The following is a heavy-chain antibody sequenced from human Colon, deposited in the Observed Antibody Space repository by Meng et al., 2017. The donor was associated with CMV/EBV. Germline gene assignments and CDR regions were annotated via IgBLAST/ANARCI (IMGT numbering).Heavy chain of an antibody. V-gene: IGHV3-21*01. CDR2: ISSSTSDI. Sequence: GESLKISCAATGFIFSNFNMNWVRQAPGKGLEWVSSISSSTSDIYYAESVKGRFTISRDNVKNSLYLQMNSLTAEDTATYYCAREICSGTFCYFYFGMDVWGQGTTVTV. D-gene: IGHD2-2*01. CDR3: AREICSGTFCYFYFGMDV. J-gene: IGHJ6*02. CDR1: GFIFSNFN.